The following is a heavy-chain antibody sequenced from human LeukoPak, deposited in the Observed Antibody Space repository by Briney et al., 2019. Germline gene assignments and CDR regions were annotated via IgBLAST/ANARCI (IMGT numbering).Heavy chain of an antibody. CDR2: ISTHNGNT. D-gene: IGHD6-13*01. J-gene: IGHJ4*02. V-gene: IGHV1-18*01. CDR1: GYTFTSYG. Sequence: ASVKVSCKASGYTFTSYGVNWVRQAPGQGLEWMGWISTHNGNTNYAQKLQGRVTMTRDTSASTAYMELRSLRSDDTAVYYCARGSWANIDYWGQGTLVTVSS. CDR3: ARGSWANIDY.